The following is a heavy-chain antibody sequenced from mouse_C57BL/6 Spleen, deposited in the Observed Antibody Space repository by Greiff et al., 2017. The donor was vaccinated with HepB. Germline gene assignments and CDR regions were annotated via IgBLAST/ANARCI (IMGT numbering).Heavy chain of an antibody. CDR2: IDPSDSET. CDR3: ARGHTTVGARAMDY. Sequence: QVQLQQPGAELVRPGSSVKLSCKASGYTFTSYWMHWVKQRPIQGLEWIGNIDPSDSETHYNQKFKDKATLTVDKSSSTAYMQLSSLTSEDSAVYYCARGHTTVGARAMDYWGQGTSVTVSS. V-gene: IGHV1-52*01. D-gene: IGHD1-1*01. CDR1: GYTFTSYW. J-gene: IGHJ4*01.